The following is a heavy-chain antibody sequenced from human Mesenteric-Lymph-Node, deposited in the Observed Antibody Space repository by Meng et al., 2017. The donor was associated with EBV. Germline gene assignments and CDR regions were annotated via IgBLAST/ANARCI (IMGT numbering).Heavy chain of an antibody. D-gene: IGHD6-13*01. CDR3: ARHEDSSSWYDY. Sequence: QVQLQESGPGLVRPSQTLALTCAVSGGSINSGEYYWTWIRQPPGKGLEWMGYIYYSGDTFYNPSLKSRLTISIDTSENQFSLKLSSVTAADTAVYYCARHEDSSSWYDYWGQGTLVTVSS. CDR2: IYYSGDT. V-gene: IGHV4-30-4*01. J-gene: IGHJ4*02. CDR1: GGSINSGEYY.